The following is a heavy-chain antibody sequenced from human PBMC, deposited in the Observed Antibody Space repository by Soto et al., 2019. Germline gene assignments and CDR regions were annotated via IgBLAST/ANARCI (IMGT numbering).Heavy chain of an antibody. V-gene: IGHV3-23*01. D-gene: IGHD1-26*01. CDR3: GRRGSGSYYDY. CDR1: GFTFSSYA. Sequence: EVQLLESGGGLVQPGGSLRLSFAASGFTFSSYAMRWVRQAPGKGLEWVSAISGSGDSTYYADSVKGRFTTYRDNSKNTLYLQMNSLRAEDTAVYYCGRRGSGSYYDYWGQGTLVTVSS. CDR2: ISGSGDST. J-gene: IGHJ4*02.